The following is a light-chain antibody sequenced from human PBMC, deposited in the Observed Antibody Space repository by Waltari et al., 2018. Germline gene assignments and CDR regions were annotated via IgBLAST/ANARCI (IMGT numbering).Light chain of an antibody. Sequence: AIRMTQSPSSFSASLGDRVTITCRASQVISSYLAWYQQTPGKAPKLLIYAASTLQSGVPSRFSGSGSGTDFTLTISCLQSEDFATYYCQHYYISPWTFGQGTKVEIK. V-gene: IGKV1-8*01. CDR1: QVISSY. CDR2: AAS. J-gene: IGKJ1*01. CDR3: QHYYISPWT.